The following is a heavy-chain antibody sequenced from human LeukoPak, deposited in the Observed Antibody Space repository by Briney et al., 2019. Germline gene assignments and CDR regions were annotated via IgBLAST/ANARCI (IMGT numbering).Heavy chain of an antibody. V-gene: IGHV3-21*01. Sequence: PGGSLRLSCAASGFTFSSYSMNWVRQAPGKGLEWVSSISSSSSYIYYADSVKGRFTISRDNAKNSLYLQMNSLRAEDTVVYYCARDQVSSSWQKLDYGMDVWGQGTTVTVSS. CDR1: GFTFSSYS. D-gene: IGHD6-13*01. CDR2: ISSSSSYI. J-gene: IGHJ6*02. CDR3: ARDQVSSSWQKLDYGMDV.